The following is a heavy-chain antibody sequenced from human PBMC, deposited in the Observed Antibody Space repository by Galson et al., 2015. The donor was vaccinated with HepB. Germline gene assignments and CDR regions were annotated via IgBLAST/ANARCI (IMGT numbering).Heavy chain of an antibody. Sequence: SLRLSCAASGFTFSSYGMHRVRQAPGKGLEWVAVISYDGSNKYYADSVKGRFTISRDNSKNTLYLQMNSLRAEDTAVYYCAFGDCSGGSCYIFDYWGQGTLVTVSS. CDR2: ISYDGSNK. D-gene: IGHD2-15*01. V-gene: IGHV3-30*03. CDR3: AFGDCSGGSCYIFDY. J-gene: IGHJ4*02. CDR1: GFTFSSYG.